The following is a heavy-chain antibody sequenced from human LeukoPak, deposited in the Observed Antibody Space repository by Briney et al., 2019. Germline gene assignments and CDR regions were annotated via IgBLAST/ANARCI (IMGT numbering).Heavy chain of an antibody. Sequence: PSETLSLTCAVYGGSFSGYYWSWIRQPPGKGLEWIGEINHSGGTNYNPSLKSRVTISVDTSKNQFSLKLSSVTAADTAVYYCARCIAHYGMDVWGQGTTVTVSS. CDR3: ARCIAHYGMDV. CDR1: GGSFSGYY. J-gene: IGHJ6*02. V-gene: IGHV4-34*01. CDR2: INHSGGT. D-gene: IGHD6-13*01.